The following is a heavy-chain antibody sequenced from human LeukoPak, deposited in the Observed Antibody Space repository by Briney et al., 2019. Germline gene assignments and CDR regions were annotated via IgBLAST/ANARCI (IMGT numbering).Heavy chain of an antibody. CDR1: VVNVSSSY. D-gene: IGHD6-19*01. Sequence: PGGSLRLSCAASVVNVSSSYMSWVRQAPGKGLEWVSVIYSAGRTYHAAAVKGRFTISRDNSKNMFFLQMNSLRAEDTAVYYCATSSDWYLLEYWGQGTLVTVSS. CDR2: IYSAGRT. V-gene: IGHV3-53*01. CDR3: ATSSDWYLLEY. J-gene: IGHJ4*02.